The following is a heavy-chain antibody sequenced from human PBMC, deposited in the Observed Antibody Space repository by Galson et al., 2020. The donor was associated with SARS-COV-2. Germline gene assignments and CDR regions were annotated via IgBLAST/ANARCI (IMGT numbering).Heavy chain of an antibody. CDR1: GGSISSYY. CDR3: ARGLGRYYDSSGYTDYYYYYMDV. Sequence: SETLSLTCTVSGGSISSYYWSWIRQPPGKGLEWIGYIYYSGSTNYNRSLKSRVTISVDTSKNQFSLKLSSVTAADTAVYYCARGLGRYYDSSGYTDYYYYYMDVWGKGTTVTVSS. V-gene: IGHV4-59*01. CDR2: IYYSGST. J-gene: IGHJ6*03. D-gene: IGHD3-22*01.